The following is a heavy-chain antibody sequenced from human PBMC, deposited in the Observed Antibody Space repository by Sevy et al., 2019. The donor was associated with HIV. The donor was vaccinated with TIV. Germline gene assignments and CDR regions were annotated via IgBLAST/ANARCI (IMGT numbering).Heavy chain of an antibody. CDR2: ISGSGGST. CDR3: AKVKGASWSYYKSGAFDI. D-gene: IGHD1-26*01. J-gene: IGHJ3*02. CDR1: GFTFSSYA. V-gene: IGHV3-23*01. Sequence: GGSLRLSCAASGFTFSSYAMSWVRQAPGKGLEWVSAISGSGGSTYYADSVKGRFTISRDNSKNTLYLQMNSLRAEDTAVYYCAKVKGASWSYYKSGAFDIWGQGTMVTVSS.